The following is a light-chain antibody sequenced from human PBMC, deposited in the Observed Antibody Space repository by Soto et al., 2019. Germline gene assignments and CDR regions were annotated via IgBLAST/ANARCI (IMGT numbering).Light chain of an antibody. CDR3: ATWDGSLLAEV. CDR1: SSNIGNNY. V-gene: IGLV1-51*01. CDR2: DNN. J-gene: IGLJ2*01. Sequence: QSALTQPPSVSAAPGQKVTISCSGSSSNIGNNYVSWYQQLPGTAPKLLIYDNNKRPSGIPDRFSGSKSGSSGTLDITGLQSGDEADYYCATWDGSLLAEVFGGGTKVTVL.